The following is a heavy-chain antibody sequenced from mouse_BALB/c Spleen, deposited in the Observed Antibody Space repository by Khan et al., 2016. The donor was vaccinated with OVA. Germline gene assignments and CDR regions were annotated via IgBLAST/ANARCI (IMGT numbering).Heavy chain of an antibody. D-gene: IGHD2-1*01. CDR1: GYTFTSYW. CDR3: ARGTIYYGNAWFAY. Sequence: QVQLQQSGAELAKPGASVKMSCKASGYTFTSYWMHWVKQRPGQGLEWIGYINPSTGYTEYNQKFKDKATLTADKSSSTAYMQLSSLTSEDSAVYYCARGTIYYGNAWFAYWGQGTLVTVSA. J-gene: IGHJ3*01. CDR2: INPSTGYT. V-gene: IGHV1-7*01.